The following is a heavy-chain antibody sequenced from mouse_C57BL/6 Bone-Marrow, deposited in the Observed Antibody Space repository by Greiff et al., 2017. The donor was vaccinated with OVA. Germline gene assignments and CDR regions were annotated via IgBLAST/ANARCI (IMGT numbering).Heavy chain of an antibody. CDR2: ISSGGSYT. Sequence: EVKLMESGGDLVKPGGSLKLSCAASGFTFSSYGMSWVRQTPDKRLEWVATISSGGSYTYYPDSVKGGVTISRDNAKNTLYLQMSSLKSEDTAMYYCARHRPFAYWGQGTLVTVSA. CDR1: GFTFSSYG. J-gene: IGHJ3*01. V-gene: IGHV5-6*01. CDR3: ARHRPFAY.